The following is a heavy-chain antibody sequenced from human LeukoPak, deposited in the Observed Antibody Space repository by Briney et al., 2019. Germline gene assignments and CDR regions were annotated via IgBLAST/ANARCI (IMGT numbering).Heavy chain of an antibody. CDR2: IYYSGST. CDR3: ACRGDYGDYNLDY. Sequence: HPSETLSLTCTVSGGSISSYYWSWIRQPPGKGLEWIGYIYYSGSTNYNPSLKSRVTISVDTSKNQFSLKLSSVIAADTAVYYCACRGDYGDYNLDYWGQGTLVTVSS. CDR1: GGSISSYY. J-gene: IGHJ4*02. V-gene: IGHV4-59*01. D-gene: IGHD4-17*01.